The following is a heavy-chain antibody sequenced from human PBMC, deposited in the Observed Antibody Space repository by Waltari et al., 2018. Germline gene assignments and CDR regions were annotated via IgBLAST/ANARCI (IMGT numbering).Heavy chain of an antibody. CDR3: ARGPHFVVVVAAGFDP. V-gene: IGHV4-30-4*08. J-gene: IGHJ5*02. Sequence: QVQLQESGPGLVKPSPTLSLTCTVSGDSISSGEYYWSWIRQPPGKGLEWIGFIYYSGNTYYSPSLKSRLTISVDTSKNQFSLKLSSVTAADTAVYYCARGPHFVVVVAAGFDPWGQGTLVTVTS. D-gene: IGHD2-15*01. CDR1: GDSISSGEYY. CDR2: IYYSGNT.